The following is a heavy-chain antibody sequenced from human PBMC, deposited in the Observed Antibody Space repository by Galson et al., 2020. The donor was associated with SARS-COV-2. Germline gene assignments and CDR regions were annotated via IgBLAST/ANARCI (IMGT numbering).Heavy chain of an antibody. J-gene: IGHJ6*02. CDR3: ARDGYSSSWAENGMDV. V-gene: IGHV3-33*01. Sequence: TGGSLRLSCAASGFTFSSYGMHWVRQAPGKGLEWLAVIWYDGSNKYYADSVKGRFTISRDNSKNTLYLQMNSLRAEDTAVYYCARDGYSSSWAENGMDVWGQGTTVTVSS. CDR2: IWYDGSNK. D-gene: IGHD6-13*01. CDR1: GFTFSSYG.